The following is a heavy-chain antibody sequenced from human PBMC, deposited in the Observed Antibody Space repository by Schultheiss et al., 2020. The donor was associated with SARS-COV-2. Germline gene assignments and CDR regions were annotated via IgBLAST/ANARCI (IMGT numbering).Heavy chain of an antibody. J-gene: IGHJ1*01. CDR3: ASLDDYGDPFRH. D-gene: IGHD4-17*01. CDR1: GFTFDDYA. V-gene: IGHV3-9*01. Sequence: SLKISCAASGFTFDDYAMHWVRQAPGKGLEWVSGISWNSGSIGYADSVKGRFTISRDNAKNTLYLQMNSLRAEDTAVYYCASLDDYGDPFRHWGQGTLVTVSS. CDR2: ISWNSGSI.